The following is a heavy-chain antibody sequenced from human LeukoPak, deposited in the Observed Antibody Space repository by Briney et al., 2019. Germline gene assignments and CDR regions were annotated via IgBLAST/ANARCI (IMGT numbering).Heavy chain of an antibody. V-gene: IGHV1-69*13. CDR1: GYSFISYG. D-gene: IGHD4-23*01. CDR3: ARTTVVTWDFDY. CDR2: IIPIFGTA. Sequence: SVKVSCKASGYSFISYGISWVRQAPGQGLEWMGGIIPIFGTANYAQKFQGRVTITADESTSTAYMELSSLRSEDTAVYYCARTTVVTWDFDYWGQGTLVTVSS. J-gene: IGHJ4*02.